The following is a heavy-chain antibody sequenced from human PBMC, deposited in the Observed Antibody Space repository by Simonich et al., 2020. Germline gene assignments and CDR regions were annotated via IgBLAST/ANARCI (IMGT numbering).Heavy chain of an antibody. J-gene: IGHJ3*02. Sequence: QVQLQQWGAGLLKPSETLSLTCAVSGGSFSGYYWCWSRQPPGKGLEGIGEINHSGSIKYNPSLKSRVTISGDTSKTQFSLKLSSVTAADTAVYYCARGKGWKNAFDIWGQGTMVTVSS. CDR1: GGSFSGYY. CDR2: INHSGSI. V-gene: IGHV4-34*01. D-gene: IGHD1-1*01. CDR3: ARGKGWKNAFDI.